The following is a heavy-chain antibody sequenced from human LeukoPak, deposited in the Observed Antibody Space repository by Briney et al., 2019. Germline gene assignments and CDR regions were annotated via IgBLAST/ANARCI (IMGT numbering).Heavy chain of an antibody. CDR2: ISGSGGST. Sequence: GGSLRLSCVASGFTFSSYAMSWVRQAPGKGLEWVSVISGSGGSTYYAGSVKGRFTISRDKSKNTLYLQMNSLRAEDTAVYYCAKDLNYYYYGMDVWGKGTTVTVSS. CDR1: GFTFSSYA. CDR3: AKDLNYYYYGMDV. V-gene: IGHV3-23*01. J-gene: IGHJ6*04.